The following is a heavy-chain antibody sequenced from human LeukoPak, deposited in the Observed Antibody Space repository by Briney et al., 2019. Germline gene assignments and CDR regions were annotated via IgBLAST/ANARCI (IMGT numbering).Heavy chain of an antibody. J-gene: IGHJ4*02. Sequence: GGSLRLSCAASGFTFSSYAMSWVRQAPGKGLEWVSAISGSGGSTYYADSVKGRFTISRDNAKNSLYLQMNSLRAEDTAVYYCARENSGSYYQFDYWGQGTLVTVSS. V-gene: IGHV3-23*01. CDR3: ARENSGSYYQFDY. CDR2: ISGSGGST. CDR1: GFTFSSYA. D-gene: IGHD1-26*01.